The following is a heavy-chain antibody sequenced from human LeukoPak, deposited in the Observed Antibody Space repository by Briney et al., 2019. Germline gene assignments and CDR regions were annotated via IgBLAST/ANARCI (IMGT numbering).Heavy chain of an antibody. Sequence: SVKVSCKASGGSFSSYAISWVRQAPGQGLEWMGGIIPIFGTANYAQKFQGRVTITADESTSTAYMELSSLRSEDTAVYYCARGVAAAGTVGLDAFDIWGQGTMVTVSS. CDR1: GGSFSSYA. D-gene: IGHD6-13*01. V-gene: IGHV1-69*13. J-gene: IGHJ3*02. CDR2: IIPIFGTA. CDR3: ARGVAAAGTVGLDAFDI.